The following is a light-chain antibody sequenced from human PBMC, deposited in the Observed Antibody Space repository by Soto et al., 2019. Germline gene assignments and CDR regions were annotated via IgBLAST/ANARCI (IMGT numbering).Light chain of an antibody. CDR1: SGHSSYI. CDR2: LEGSGSY. J-gene: IGLJ3*02. CDR3: ETWDSNTRV. V-gene: IGLV4-60*02. Sequence: QLVLTQSSSASASLGSSVKLTCTLSSGHSSYIIAWHQQQPGKAPRYLMKLEGSGSYNKGSGVPDRFSGSSSEADRYLTIAILQFEDEADYYCETWDSNTRVFGGGTKLTVL.